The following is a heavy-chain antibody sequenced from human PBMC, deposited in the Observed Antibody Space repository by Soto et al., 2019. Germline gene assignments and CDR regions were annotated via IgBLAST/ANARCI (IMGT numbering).Heavy chain of an antibody. CDR1: GYTFTRYT. CDR2: INPDNGNT. CDR3: ARGIATGQLDP. J-gene: IGHJ5*02. V-gene: IGHV1-3*01. D-gene: IGHD2-15*01. Sequence: QVQLVQSGAEVKKPGASVQISCKASGYTFTRYTMNWVRQAPGQRLEWMGWINPDNGNTKSSQKFQDRVIITRDTSAITAYMDLSSLRSEDTAVYYCARGIATGQLDPWGQGTLVTVSS.